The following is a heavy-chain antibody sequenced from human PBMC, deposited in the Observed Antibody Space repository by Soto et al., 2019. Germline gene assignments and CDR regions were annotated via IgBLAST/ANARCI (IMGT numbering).Heavy chain of an antibody. CDR3: ARSIAARLGAFDI. J-gene: IGHJ3*02. V-gene: IGHV3-30-3*01. D-gene: IGHD6-6*01. CDR1: GFTFSSYA. CDR2: ISYDGSNK. Sequence: GGSLRLSCAASGFTFSSYAMHWVRQAPGKGLEWVAVISYDGSNKYYADSVKGRFTISRDNSKNTLYLQMNSLRAEDTAVYYCARSIAARLGAFDIWGQGTMVTVSS.